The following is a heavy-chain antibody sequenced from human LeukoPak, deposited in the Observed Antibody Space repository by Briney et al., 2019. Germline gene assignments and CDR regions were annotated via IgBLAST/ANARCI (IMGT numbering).Heavy chain of an antibody. V-gene: IGHV3-43D*03. CDR3: AKDSNYYGSGSHFDY. J-gene: IGHJ4*02. CDR1: GFTFDDYA. CDR2: ISWDGGST. D-gene: IGHD3-10*01. Sequence: PGGSLRLSCAASGFTFDDYAMHWVRQAPGKGLEWVSLISWDGGSTYYADSVKGRFTISRDNSKNSLYLQMNSLRAEDTALYYCAKDSNYYGSGSHFDYWGQGTLVTVSS.